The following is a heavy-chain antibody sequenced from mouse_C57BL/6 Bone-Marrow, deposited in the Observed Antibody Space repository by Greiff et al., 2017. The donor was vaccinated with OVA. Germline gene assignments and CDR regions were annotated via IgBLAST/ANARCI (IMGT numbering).Heavy chain of an antibody. D-gene: IGHD2-10*02. CDR1: GYTFTSYW. Sequence: QVQLQQPGAELVKPGASVKLSCKASGYTFTSYWMHWVKQRPGQGLEWIGMIHPNSGSTNYNEKFKSKATLTVDKSSSTAYMQLSSLTSEDSAVYYWGEGYGNYEGFAYWGQGTLGTVSA. CDR2: IHPNSGST. J-gene: IGHJ3*01. V-gene: IGHV1-64*01. CDR3: GEGYGNYEGFAY.